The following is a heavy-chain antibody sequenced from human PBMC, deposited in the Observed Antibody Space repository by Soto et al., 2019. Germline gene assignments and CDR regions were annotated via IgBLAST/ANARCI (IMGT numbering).Heavy chain of an antibody. D-gene: IGHD1-26*01. Sequence: PSETLSLTFTVSGGSISSDDYYWSWIRQPPGKGLEWIAYMYYSGSTYYDPSLKSRVAISVDTSKNQFSLKLSSVTAADTAGYYCARGEGYALDVWGQGTTVT. CDR3: ARGEGYALDV. J-gene: IGHJ6*02. V-gene: IGHV4-30-4*01. CDR1: GGSISSDDYY. CDR2: MYYSGST.